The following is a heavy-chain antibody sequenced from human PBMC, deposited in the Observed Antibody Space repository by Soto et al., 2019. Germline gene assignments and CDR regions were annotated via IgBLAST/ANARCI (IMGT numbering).Heavy chain of an antibody. V-gene: IGHV3-23*01. Sequence: GGSLRLSCAASGFAFSTYAMSWVRQAPGKGLECISLISGTGVPTLYAESVKGRFSVSRDNSKDTLFLEMNNLKVDDTAIYYCAKSFCSSSSCFFLWVDPWGPGTLVTVSS. CDR1: GFAFSTYA. J-gene: IGHJ5*02. CDR2: ISGTGVPT. D-gene: IGHD2-2*01. CDR3: AKSFCSSSSCFFLWVDP.